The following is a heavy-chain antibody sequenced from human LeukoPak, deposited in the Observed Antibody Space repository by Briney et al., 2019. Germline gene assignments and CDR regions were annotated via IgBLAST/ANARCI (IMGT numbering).Heavy chain of an antibody. CDR2: IDPSDSYT. CDR1: GYSFTSYW. Sequence: GESLKISCKGSGYSFTSYWITWVRQMPGKGLEWMGRIDPSDSYTNYSPSFQGHVTISADKSISTAYLQWSSLKASDTAMYYCATVTTIYYYYGMDVWGQGTTVTVSS. V-gene: IGHV5-10-1*01. D-gene: IGHD4-17*01. CDR3: ATVTTIYYYYGMDV. J-gene: IGHJ6*02.